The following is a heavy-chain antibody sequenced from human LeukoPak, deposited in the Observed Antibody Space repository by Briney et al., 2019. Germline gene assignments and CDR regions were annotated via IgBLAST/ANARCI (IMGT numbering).Heavy chain of an antibody. CDR2: INPSGGST. D-gene: IGHD6-19*01. CDR3: ARDLAPAAGYSSGWYVGDY. J-gene: IGHJ4*02. V-gene: IGHV1-46*01. Sequence: ASLKVSCQASGYIFTTYFMHWVRQAPGQGLEWMGIINPSGGSTSYAQKFQGRVTMTRDTSTSTVYMELSSLRSEDTAVYYCARDLAPAAGYSSGWYVGDYWGQGTLVTVSS. CDR1: GYIFTTYF.